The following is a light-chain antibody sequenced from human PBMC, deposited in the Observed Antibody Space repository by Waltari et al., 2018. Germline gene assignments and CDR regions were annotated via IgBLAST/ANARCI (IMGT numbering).Light chain of an antibody. CDR2: DAS. J-gene: IGKJ2*01. V-gene: IGKV3-11*01. CDR1: QSVGTY. CDR3: QQRSNWTPHT. Sequence: EIVLTQSPATLSLSPGETATLSCRARQSVGTYLAWYQQKPGQAPRLLIYDASNRAAGNPARSRGSGSGTDFTLTISSLEADDFAVYYCQQRSNWTPHTFGQGARLEIK.